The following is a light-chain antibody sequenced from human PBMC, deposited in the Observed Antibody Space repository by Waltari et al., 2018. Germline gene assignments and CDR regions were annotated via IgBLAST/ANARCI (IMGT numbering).Light chain of an antibody. CDR1: QSVSSSY. J-gene: IGKJ3*01. Sequence: EIVLTQSPGTLSLSPGERATLSCRASQSVSSSYLAWFQQKPGQAPRLLIYAASSRATGMPDRFSGSGSGTDFTLTISRLEPEDFAVYYCQQYGSSPLFTFGPGTKVDIK. CDR3: QQYGSSPLFT. V-gene: IGKV3-20*01. CDR2: AAS.